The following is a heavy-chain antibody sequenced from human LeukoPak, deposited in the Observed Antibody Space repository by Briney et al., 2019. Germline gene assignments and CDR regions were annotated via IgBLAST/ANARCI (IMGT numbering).Heavy chain of an antibody. J-gene: IGHJ4*02. CDR1: GFTFASYA. Sequence: GGSLRLSCAGSGFTFASYAVHWVRQAPGKRLEWVAFIVSDRTTEHYRDSVKGRFTLSRDNSKSTVSLQMNSLGTEDTAVYYCARGRDSGSFFIDYWGQGTLVTV. CDR2: IVSDRTTE. D-gene: IGHD3-10*01. CDR3: ARGRDSGSFFIDY. V-gene: IGHV3-30*04.